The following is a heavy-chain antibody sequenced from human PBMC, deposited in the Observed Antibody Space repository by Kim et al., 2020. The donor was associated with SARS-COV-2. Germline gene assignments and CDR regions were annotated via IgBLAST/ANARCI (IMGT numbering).Heavy chain of an antibody. D-gene: IGHD3-10*01. J-gene: IGHJ4*02. V-gene: IGHV5-10-1*01. CDR3: ARGSNFGELYVDY. Sequence: YSPSFQGHVTISADKSISTAYLQWSSLKASDTAMYYCARGSNFGELYVDYWGQGTLVTVSS.